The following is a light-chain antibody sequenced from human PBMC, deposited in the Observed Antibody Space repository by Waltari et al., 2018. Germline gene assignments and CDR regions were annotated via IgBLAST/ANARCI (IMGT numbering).Light chain of an antibody. CDR1: QSVSSY. Sequence: EIVLTQSPATLSLSPGERATLSCRASQSVSSYLAWYQQKPGQAPRLLIYDASNRATGIPARFSGSGSGTDFTLTISSLEPEDLAVYYCQQRGTFGGGTKVEIK. J-gene: IGKJ4*01. CDR2: DAS. V-gene: IGKV3-11*01. CDR3: QQRGT.